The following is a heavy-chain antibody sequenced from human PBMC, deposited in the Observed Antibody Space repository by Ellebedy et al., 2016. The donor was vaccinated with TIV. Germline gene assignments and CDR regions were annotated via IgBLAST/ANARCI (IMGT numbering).Heavy chain of an antibody. CDR2: IYSGGST. D-gene: IGHD5-18*01. CDR1: GFTVSSNY. CDR3: ARDQVYGIQLWFDY. Sequence: PGGSLRLSCAASGFTVSSNYMSWVRQAPGKGLEWVSIIYSGGSTYYADSVKGRFTISRDNSKNTLYLQMNSLRAEDTAVYYCARDQVYGIQLWFDYWGQGTLVTVSS. V-gene: IGHV3-66*01. J-gene: IGHJ4*02.